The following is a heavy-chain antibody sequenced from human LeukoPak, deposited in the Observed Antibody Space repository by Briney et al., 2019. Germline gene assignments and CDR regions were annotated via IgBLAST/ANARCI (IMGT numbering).Heavy chain of an antibody. CDR2: INPSGGST. CDR3: ARDRGDTSSGYYYVAFDY. CDR1: GYTFTSYY. V-gene: IGHV1-46*01. J-gene: IGHJ4*02. D-gene: IGHD3-22*01. Sequence: ASVRVSCKASGYTFTSYYMHWVRQAPGQGLEWMGIINPSGGSTSYAQKFQGRVTMTRDMSTSTVYMELSSLRSEDTAVYYCARDRGDTSSGYYYVAFDYWGQGTLVTVSS.